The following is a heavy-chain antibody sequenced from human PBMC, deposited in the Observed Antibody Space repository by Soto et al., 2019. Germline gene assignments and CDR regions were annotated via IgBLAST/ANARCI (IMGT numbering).Heavy chain of an antibody. CDR1: GFTFSSYA. CDR3: AIPAYSSSSPDY. V-gene: IGHV3-30-3*01. CDR2: ISYDGSNK. Sequence: GGSLRLSCAASGFTFSSYAMHWVRQAPGKGLEWVAVISYDGSNKYYADSVKGRFTISRDNSKNTLYLQMNSLRAEDMAVYYCAIPAYSSSSPDYWGQGTLVTVSS. D-gene: IGHD6-6*01. J-gene: IGHJ4*02.